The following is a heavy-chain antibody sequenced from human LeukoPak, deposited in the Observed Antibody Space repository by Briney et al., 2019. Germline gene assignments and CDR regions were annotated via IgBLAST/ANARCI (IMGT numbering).Heavy chain of an antibody. CDR3: VRTGDTERFDY. J-gene: IGHJ4*02. D-gene: IGHD3/OR15-3a*01. CDR2: IRYDGSKK. V-gene: IGHV3-30*02. Sequence: GGSLRLSCAASGFTFSSYGMHWVRQAPGKGLEWVALIRYDGSKKDYADSVRGRFTISRDNSKSTLYLQMNSLRAEDTAMYYCVRTGDTERFDYWGQGTLVTVSS. CDR1: GFTFSSYG.